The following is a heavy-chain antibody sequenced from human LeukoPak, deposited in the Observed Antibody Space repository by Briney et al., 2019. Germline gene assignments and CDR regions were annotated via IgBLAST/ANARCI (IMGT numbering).Heavy chain of an antibody. CDR3: AREGGFYRPLDY. Sequence: SETLSLTCGVSGGSVSSTNWWTWIRQPPGKGLEWIGEVHLDGRTNFNPSLKSRLTMSVDLSENHVSLKLTSVTAADTAVHYCAREGGFYRPLDYSGQGTLVTVSS. CDR1: GGSVSSTNW. J-gene: IGHJ4*02. D-gene: IGHD6-25*01. V-gene: IGHV4-4*02. CDR2: VHLDGRT.